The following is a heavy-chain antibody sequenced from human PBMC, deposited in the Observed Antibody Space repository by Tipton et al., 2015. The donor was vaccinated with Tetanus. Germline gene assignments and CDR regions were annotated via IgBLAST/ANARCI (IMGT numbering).Heavy chain of an antibody. CDR3: ARGSGAMDS. V-gene: IGHV3-7*04. J-gene: IGHJ4*02. CDR2: IKQDGSEK. Sequence: SLRLSCAASGFTFSNYWMTWVRQAPGKGLEWVANIKQDGSEKNYVDSVKGRFTISRDNARNSLYLQMNSLRADDTAVFYCARGSGAMDSWGQGTLVTVSS. D-gene: IGHD7-27*01. CDR1: GFTFSNYW.